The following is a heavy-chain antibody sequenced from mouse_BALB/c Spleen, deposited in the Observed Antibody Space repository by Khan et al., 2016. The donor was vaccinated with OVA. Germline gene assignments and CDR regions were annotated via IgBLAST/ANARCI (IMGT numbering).Heavy chain of an antibody. Sequence: QVQLQQSGAELAKPGASVKMSRKASGYTFINYWILWVKQRPGQGLEWIGYINPSTGYTEYNQNFKDKATLTADKSSSTAYMQLNSLTSEDSAVYYCARRGLRWDFDYWGQGTTLTVSS. D-gene: IGHD1-1*01. CDR1: GYTFINYW. J-gene: IGHJ2*01. CDR2: INPSTGYT. CDR3: ARRGLRWDFDY. V-gene: IGHV1-7*01.